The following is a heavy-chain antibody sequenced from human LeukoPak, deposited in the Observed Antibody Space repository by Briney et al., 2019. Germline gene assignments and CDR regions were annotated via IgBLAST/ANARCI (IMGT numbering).Heavy chain of an antibody. CDR3: AKSSEMATILTEFDY. J-gene: IGHJ4*02. D-gene: IGHD5-24*01. Sequence: PGGSLRLSCAASGFTFSSYAMSWVRQAPGKGLEWVSAISGSGGSTYYADSVKGRFTISRDNSKNTLYLQMNSLRAEDTAVYYCAKSSEMATILTEFDYWGQGTLVTVSS. CDR2: ISGSGGST. CDR1: GFTFSSYA. V-gene: IGHV3-23*01.